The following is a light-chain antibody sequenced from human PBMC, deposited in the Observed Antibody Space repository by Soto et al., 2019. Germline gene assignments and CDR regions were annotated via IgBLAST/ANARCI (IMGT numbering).Light chain of an antibody. V-gene: IGLV2-14*01. CDR1: SSDVGGYNY. CDR2: EVS. Sequence: QSALTQPASVSGSPGQSITISCTGTSSDVGGYNYVSWYQQHPGKAPKLMIYEVSNRPSGVSNRFSGSKSGNTASLTISGLQAEDEADYYCSSYPSSRTLVFGTGTKLTVL. J-gene: IGLJ1*01. CDR3: SSYPSSRTLV.